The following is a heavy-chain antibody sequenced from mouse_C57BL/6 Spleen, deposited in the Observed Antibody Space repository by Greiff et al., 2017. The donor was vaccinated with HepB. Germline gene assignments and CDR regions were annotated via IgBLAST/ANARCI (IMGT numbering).Heavy chain of an antibody. Sequence: VQLQQPGAELVRPGSSVKLSCKASGYTFTSYWMDWVKQRPGQGLEWIGNIYPSDSETHYNQKFKDKATLTVDKSSSTAYMQLSSLTSEDSAVYYCARKGHYDYLYYFDYWGQGTTLTVSS. CDR3: ARKGHYDYLYYFDY. V-gene: IGHV1-61*01. J-gene: IGHJ2*01. CDR1: GYTFTSYW. CDR2: IYPSDSET. D-gene: IGHD2-4*01.